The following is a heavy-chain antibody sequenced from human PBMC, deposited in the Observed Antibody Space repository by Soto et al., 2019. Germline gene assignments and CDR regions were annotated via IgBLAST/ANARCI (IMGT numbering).Heavy chain of an antibody. Sequence: GGSLRLSCAASGFTFSAYDMRWVRQTTGKGLEWVSAIGAADDPYYLGSVKGRFTISRENAKNSLYLQMNSLRAEDTAVYYCARAYSGRLPRRADYYFAMDVWGQGTRVTVS. CDR3: ARAYSGRLPRRADYYFAMDV. CDR1: GFTFSAYD. D-gene: IGHD2-15*01. CDR2: IGAADDP. J-gene: IGHJ6*02. V-gene: IGHV3-13*05.